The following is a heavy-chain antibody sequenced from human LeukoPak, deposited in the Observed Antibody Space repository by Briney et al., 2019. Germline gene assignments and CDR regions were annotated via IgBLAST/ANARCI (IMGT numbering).Heavy chain of an antibody. CDR3: ARGLDGESFSFHY. V-gene: IGHV3-48*01. CDR2: SNGSSSAK. Sequence: GVSLRLSCAASGFTFSSYSMHWVRQAPGKGLEWVSYSNGSSSAKYYADSVKGRFTISRDNAKTSVYLQMNSLRAEDTAVYYCARGLDGESFSFHYWGQGTLVTVSS. CDR1: GFTFSSYS. J-gene: IGHJ4*02. D-gene: IGHD3-10*01.